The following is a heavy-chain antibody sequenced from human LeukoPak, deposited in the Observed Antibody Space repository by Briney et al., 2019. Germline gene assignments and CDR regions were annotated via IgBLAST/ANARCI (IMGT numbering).Heavy chain of an antibody. D-gene: IGHD3-9*01. J-gene: IGHJ4*02. Sequence: SETLSLTCAVYGGSFSGYYWSWIRQPPGKGLEWIGEINHSGSTNYNPSLKSRVTISVDTSKNQFSLKLSSVTAADTAVYYCARGPEHYDILTGIDYWGQGTLVTVSS. CDR3: ARGPEHYDILTGIDY. CDR2: INHSGST. V-gene: IGHV4-34*01. CDR1: GGSFSGYY.